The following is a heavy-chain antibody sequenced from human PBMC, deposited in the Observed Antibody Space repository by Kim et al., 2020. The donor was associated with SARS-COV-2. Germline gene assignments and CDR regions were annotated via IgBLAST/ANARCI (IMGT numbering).Heavy chain of an antibody. Sequence: GGSLRLSCAASGFTFSSYGMHWVRQAPGKGLEWVAVISYDGSNKYYADSVKGRFTISRDNSKNTLYLQMNSLRAEDTAVYYCAKDRWELLPTYFDYWGQG. CDR2: ISYDGSNK. D-gene: IGHD1-26*01. CDR1: GFTFSSYG. V-gene: IGHV3-30*18. J-gene: IGHJ4*02. CDR3: AKDRWELLPTYFDY.